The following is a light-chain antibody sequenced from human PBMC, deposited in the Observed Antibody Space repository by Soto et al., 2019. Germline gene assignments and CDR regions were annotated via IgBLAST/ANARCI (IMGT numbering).Light chain of an antibody. Sequence: QSVLTQPPSVSAAPGQKVTISCSGSSSNIGNNYVSWYQQLPGTSPKLLIYDNNKRPSRIPDRFSGSNSGTSATLGITGLQTGDEADYYCGTWDSSLSVVVFGGGTKVTVL. CDR3: GTWDSSLSVVV. CDR2: DNN. CDR1: SSNIGNNY. J-gene: IGLJ2*01. V-gene: IGLV1-51*01.